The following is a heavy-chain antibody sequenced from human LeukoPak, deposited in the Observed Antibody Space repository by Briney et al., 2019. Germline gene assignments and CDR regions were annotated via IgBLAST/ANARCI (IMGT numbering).Heavy chain of an antibody. D-gene: IGHD6-6*01. CDR2: IYHSGST. CDR1: GGSINSGGYS. Sequence: PSETLSLTCAVSGGSINSGGYSWSWIRQPPGKGLEWVGYIYHSGSTYYNPSLRSRVTISLDRSKNQFSLKLSSVTAADTAVYYCARNPTYSTSSRDAFDIWGQGTMVTVSS. J-gene: IGHJ3*02. V-gene: IGHV4-30-2*01. CDR3: ARNPTYSTSSRDAFDI.